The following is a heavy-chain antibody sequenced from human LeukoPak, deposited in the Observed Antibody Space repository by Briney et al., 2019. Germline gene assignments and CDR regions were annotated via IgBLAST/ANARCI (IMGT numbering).Heavy chain of an antibody. J-gene: IGHJ4*02. Sequence: SETLSLTCTVSGGSISNSSYYWGWIRQPPGKGLDWIGSIYYSGNTYYNPSLMSRVTISVDTSKNQFSLRLSSVTAADTAVYYCARDPSYYDSSGLGYFDYWGQGTLVTVSS. CDR3: ARDPSYYDSSGLGYFDY. D-gene: IGHD3-22*01. V-gene: IGHV4-39*07. CDR1: GGSISNSSYY. CDR2: IYYSGNT.